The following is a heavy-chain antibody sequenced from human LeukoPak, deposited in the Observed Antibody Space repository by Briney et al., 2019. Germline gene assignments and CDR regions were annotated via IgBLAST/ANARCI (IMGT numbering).Heavy chain of an antibody. V-gene: IGHV4-31*03. J-gene: IGHJ4*02. CDR1: GGSISSGGYY. D-gene: IGHD2-15*01. Sequence: PSQTLPLTCTVSGGSISSGGYYWSWIRQHPGKGLEWIGYIYYSGSTYYNPSLKSRVTISVDTSKNQFSLKLSSVTAADTAVYYCARGTDCSGGSCYSGGFDYWGQGTLVTVSS. CDR3: ARGTDCSGGSCYSGGFDY. CDR2: IYYSGST.